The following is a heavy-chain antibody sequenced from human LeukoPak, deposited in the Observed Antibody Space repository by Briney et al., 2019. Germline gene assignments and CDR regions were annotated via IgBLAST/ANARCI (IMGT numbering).Heavy chain of an antibody. J-gene: IGHJ4*02. CDR1: GYTFTGYY. Sequence: GASVKVSCKASGYTFTGYYTHWVRQAPGQGLEWIGWIVVGSGNTNYAQKFQERVTITRDMSTSTAYMELSSLRSEDTAVYYCAAGPHYYDSSGYSDYWGQGTLVTVSS. V-gene: IGHV1-58*02. D-gene: IGHD3-22*01. CDR2: IVVGSGNT. CDR3: AAGPHYYDSSGYSDY.